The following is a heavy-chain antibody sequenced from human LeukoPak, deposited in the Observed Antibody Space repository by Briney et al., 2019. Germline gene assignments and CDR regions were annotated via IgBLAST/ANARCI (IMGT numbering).Heavy chain of an antibody. CDR1: GGAFSGYY. Sequence: SSETLSLTCAVYGGAFSGYYWSWIRQSPGKGLEWIGEITHSGNTNYNPSLKSRVTISTDTSNNQLSLKLSSVTAADTAVYYCARGGTSNYTNWFDPWGQGTLVTVSS. CDR3: ARGGTSNYTNWFDP. CDR2: ITHSGNT. J-gene: IGHJ5*02. D-gene: IGHD4-11*01. V-gene: IGHV4-34*01.